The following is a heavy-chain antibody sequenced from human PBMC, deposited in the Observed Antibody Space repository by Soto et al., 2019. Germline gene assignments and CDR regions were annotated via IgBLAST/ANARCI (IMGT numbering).Heavy chain of an antibody. CDR2: ISAYDGST. J-gene: IGHJ6*02. D-gene: IGHD4-4*01. CDR3: ARVVMTTVPASYYYGMDV. CDR1: GYTFTTYG. Sequence: QIQLVQSGAEVKKPGASVRVSCKPSGYTFTTYGITWVRQAPGQGLEWMGWISAYDGSTNYAQKFQGRVSMTTDSSTSTAYMELTSLRSEDTAVYYCARVVMTTVPASYYYGMDVWGQGTTVTVSS. V-gene: IGHV1-18*04.